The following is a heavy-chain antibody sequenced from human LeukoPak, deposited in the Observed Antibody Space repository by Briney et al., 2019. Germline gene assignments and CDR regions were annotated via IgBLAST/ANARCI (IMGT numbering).Heavy chain of an antibody. D-gene: IGHD5-24*01. CDR1: GFTFTDFG. CDR3: AKSRGDRERWLHLDS. CDR2: IWYQGDDK. Sequence: GGSLRLSCAASGFTFTDFGVHWVRQAPGKGLEWVAVIWYQGDDKRYADSVKGRFAISRDNSRNTLYLQMNSLRAEDTAVYYCAKSRGDRERWLHLDSWGQGTLVTVSS. J-gene: IGHJ4*02. V-gene: IGHV3-33*06.